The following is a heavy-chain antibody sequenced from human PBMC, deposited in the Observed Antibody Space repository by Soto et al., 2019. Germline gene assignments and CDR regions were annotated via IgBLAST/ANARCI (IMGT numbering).Heavy chain of an antibody. CDR1: GESFSGYY. D-gene: IGHD1-7*01. Sequence: QVHLQQRGAGLLKPSETLSLNCVVSGESFSGYYWSWIRQTPGMGLAWIGEVDHRGSTTYNPSLKNRASISIDSSKNLFALELTAVTAADTALYFCARYEYGNSLYGVDVWGQGTRVTVSS. V-gene: IGHV4-34*02. CDR2: VDHRGST. J-gene: IGHJ6*02. CDR3: ARYEYGNSLYGVDV.